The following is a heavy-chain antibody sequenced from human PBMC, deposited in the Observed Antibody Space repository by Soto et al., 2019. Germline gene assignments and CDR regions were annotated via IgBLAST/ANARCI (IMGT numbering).Heavy chain of an antibody. Sequence: GGALRLSCAASGFTFSSYWMHWVRQAPGKGLVWVSRINSDGSSTSYADSVKGRFTISRDNAKNTLYLQMNSLRAEDTAVYYCARESTVTIYTNWFDPWGQGTLVTVSS. J-gene: IGHJ5*02. D-gene: IGHD4-4*01. V-gene: IGHV3-74*01. CDR3: ARESTVTIYTNWFDP. CDR2: INSDGSST. CDR1: GFTFSSYW.